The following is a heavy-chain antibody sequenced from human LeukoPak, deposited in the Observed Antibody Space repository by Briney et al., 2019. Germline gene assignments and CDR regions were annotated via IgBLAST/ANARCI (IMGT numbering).Heavy chain of an antibody. Sequence: GESLRLSCAASGFTFSSYSMNWVREAPGKGLEWVSYISSSRSYIYYADSVKGRFTISRENAKNSLCLQMTSLRAEDKAVYYCARDCVPELVDFWSGGKYGMDVWGQGTTVTVSS. CDR1: GFTFSSYS. CDR2: ISSSRSYI. V-gene: IGHV3-21*01. CDR3: ARDCVPELVDFWSGGKYGMDV. D-gene: IGHD3-3*01. J-gene: IGHJ6*02.